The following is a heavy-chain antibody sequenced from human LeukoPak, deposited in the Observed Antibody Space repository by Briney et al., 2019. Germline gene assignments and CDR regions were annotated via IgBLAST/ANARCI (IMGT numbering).Heavy chain of an antibody. CDR2: INHSGST. V-gene: IGHV4-34*01. CDR3: ARGCPRSEDWFDP. CDR1: GGSFSGYY. J-gene: IGHJ5*02. Sequence: SETLSLTCAVYGGSFSGYYWSWIRQPPGKGLEWIGEINHSGSTNYNPSLKSRVTISVDTSKNQFSLKLSSVTAADTAVYYSARGCPRSEDWFDPWGQGTLVTVSS.